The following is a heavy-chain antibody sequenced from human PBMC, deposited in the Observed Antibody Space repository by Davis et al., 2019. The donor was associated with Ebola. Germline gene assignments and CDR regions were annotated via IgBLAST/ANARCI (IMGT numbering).Heavy chain of an antibody. V-gene: IGHV1-46*01. CDR1: GNTFTSDY. D-gene: IGHD3-22*01. CDR3: ASGTLRLFLSY. J-gene: IGHJ4*02. Sequence: ASVKVSCKASGNTFTSDYTHWVRQAPGQGLEWMGIINPSGGSTSYAQKFQGRVTMTRDTSTSTVYMELSSLRSEDTAVYYCASGTLRLFLSYWGQGTLVTVSS. CDR2: INPSGGST.